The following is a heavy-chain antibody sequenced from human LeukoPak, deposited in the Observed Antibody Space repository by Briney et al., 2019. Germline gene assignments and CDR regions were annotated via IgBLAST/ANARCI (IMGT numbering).Heavy chain of an antibody. CDR3: ARGWGYYDSSGYYARQLDY. CDR2: INHSGST. V-gene: IGHV4-34*01. D-gene: IGHD3-22*01. Sequence: SETLSLACAVYGGSFSGYYWSWIRQPPGKGLEWIGEINHSGSTNYNPSLKSRVTISVDTSKNQFSLKLSSVTAADTAVYYCARGWGYYDSSGYYARQLDYWGQGTLVTVSS. J-gene: IGHJ4*02. CDR1: GGSFSGYY.